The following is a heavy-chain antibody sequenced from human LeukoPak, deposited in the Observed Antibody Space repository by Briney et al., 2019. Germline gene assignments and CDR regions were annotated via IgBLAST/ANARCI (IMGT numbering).Heavy chain of an antibody. CDR3: ARESIDCGSYYSQDY. Sequence: ASVKVSCKASGYTFTGYYMHWVRQAPGQGLEWMGRINPNSGGTNYAQKFQGRVTMTRDTSISTAYMELSRLRSDDTAVYYCARESIDCGSYYSQDYWGQGTLVTVSS. CDR2: INPNSGGT. CDR1: GYTFTGYY. J-gene: IGHJ4*02. D-gene: IGHD1-26*01. V-gene: IGHV1-2*06.